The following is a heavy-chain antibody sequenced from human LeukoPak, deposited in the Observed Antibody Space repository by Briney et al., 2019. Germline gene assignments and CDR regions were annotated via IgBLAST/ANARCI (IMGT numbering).Heavy chain of an antibody. CDR3: AREGHAFDI. CDR2: ISYDGSNK. V-gene: IGHV3-30*03. CDR1: GFTFSSYG. Sequence: GGSLRLSCAASGFTFSSYGMHWVRQAPGKGLEWVAVISYDGSNKYYADSVKGRFTISRDNSKNTLYLQMNSLRDEDTAVYYCAREGHAFDIWGQGTMVTVSS. J-gene: IGHJ3*02.